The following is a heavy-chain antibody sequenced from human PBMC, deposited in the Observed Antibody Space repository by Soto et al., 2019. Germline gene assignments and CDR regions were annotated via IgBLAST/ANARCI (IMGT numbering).Heavy chain of an antibody. CDR1: GGSVSSGSYY. CDR3: AREHDYGDYGFDY. CDR2: IYYSGST. D-gene: IGHD4-17*01. Sequence: QVQLQESGPGLVKPSETLSLTCTVSGGSVSSGSYYWSWIRQPPGKGLEWIGYIYYSGSTNYNPSLQGRVTISVDTSKNQFSLKLSSVTAADTAVYYCAREHDYGDYGFDYWGQGTLVTVSS. V-gene: IGHV4-61*01. J-gene: IGHJ4*02.